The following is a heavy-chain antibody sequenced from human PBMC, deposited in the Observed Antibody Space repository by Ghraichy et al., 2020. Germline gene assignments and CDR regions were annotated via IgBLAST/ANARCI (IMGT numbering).Heavy chain of an antibody. CDR3: VRADYTVNYDGLNWFDP. J-gene: IGHJ5*02. V-gene: IGHV3-21*01. D-gene: IGHD1-7*01. CDR1: GFTFSSYY. Sequence: GGSLRLSFAASGFTFSSYYMNWVRQAPGKGLEWVSSISSSSSYISYADSLKGRFTISRDNAKNSLYLQMNSLRAEDTAVYYCVRADYTVNYDGLNWFDPWGQGTLVTVSS. CDR2: ISSSSSYI.